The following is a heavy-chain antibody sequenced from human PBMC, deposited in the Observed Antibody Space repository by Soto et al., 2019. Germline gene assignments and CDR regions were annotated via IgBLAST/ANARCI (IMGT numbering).Heavy chain of an antibody. CDR2: IIPIFGTA. J-gene: IGHJ4*02. CDR3: ARVNGYNSFYFDY. D-gene: IGHD5-12*01. Sequence: SVKVSCKASGGTFSSYAISWVRQAPGQGLEWMGGIIPIFGTANYAQKFQGRVTITADKSTSTAYMELSSLRSEDTAVYYCARVNGYNSFYFDYWGQGTLVTVSS. CDR1: GGTFSSYA. V-gene: IGHV1-69*06.